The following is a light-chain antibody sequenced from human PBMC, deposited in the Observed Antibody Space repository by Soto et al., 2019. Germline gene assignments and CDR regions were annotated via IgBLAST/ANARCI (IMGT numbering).Light chain of an antibody. CDR1: SSDIGAGYD. CDR2: XXX. Sequence: QSALTQPPSVSGAPGQRVTISCTGSSSDIGAGYDVHWYQQLPGTAPKLLIXXXXXXXXXXXXXXXXSKSGTSASLAITGXXAXXXXXXYCQSYDSSLSALFGGGTKLTVL. CDR3: QSYDSSLSAL. J-gene: IGLJ3*02. V-gene: IGLV1-40*01.